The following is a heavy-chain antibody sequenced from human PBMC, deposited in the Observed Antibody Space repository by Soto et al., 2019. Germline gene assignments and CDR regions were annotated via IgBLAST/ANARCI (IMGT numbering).Heavy chain of an antibody. V-gene: IGHV1-69*13. D-gene: IGHD2-15*01. CDR3: ARLAYCSGGSCYSARAYYYGMDV. J-gene: IGHJ6*02. Sequence: SVKVSCKASGGTFSSYAISWVRQAPGQGLGWMGGIIPIFGTANYAQKFQGRVTITADESTSTAYMELSSLRSEDTAVYYCARLAYCSGGSCYSARAYYYGMDVWGQGTTVTVSS. CDR1: GGTFSSYA. CDR2: IIPIFGTA.